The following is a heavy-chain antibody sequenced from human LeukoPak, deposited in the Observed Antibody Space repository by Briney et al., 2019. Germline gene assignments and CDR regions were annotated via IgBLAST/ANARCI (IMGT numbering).Heavy chain of an antibody. V-gene: IGHV1-69*13. J-gene: IGHJ4*02. D-gene: IGHD3-3*01. Sequence: ASVKVSRKASGGTFSSYAISWVRQAPGQGLEWMGGIIPIFGTANYAQKFQGRVTITADESTSTAYMELSSLRSEDTAVYYCARGRPYYDFWSGYSEYYFDYWGQGTLVTVSS. CDR1: GGTFSSYA. CDR3: ARGRPYYDFWSGYSEYYFDY. CDR2: IIPIFGTA.